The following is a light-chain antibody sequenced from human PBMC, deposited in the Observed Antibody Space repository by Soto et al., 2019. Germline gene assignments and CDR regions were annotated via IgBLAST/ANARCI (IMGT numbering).Light chain of an antibody. CDR3: ATWDDSLNGVL. Sequence: QAVVTQPPSASGTPGQRVTISCSGSSSNIGGNTVNWYQQLPGTAPKLLIHGDTLRPSGVPDRFSGSKSGTSASLAISGLQSEYEAEYYCATWDDSLNGVLFGGGTKLPVL. J-gene: IGLJ2*01. V-gene: IGLV1-44*01. CDR2: GDT. CDR1: SSNIGGNT.